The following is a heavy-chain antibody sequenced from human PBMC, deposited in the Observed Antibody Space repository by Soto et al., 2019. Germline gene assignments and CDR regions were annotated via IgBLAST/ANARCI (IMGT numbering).Heavy chain of an antibody. CDR1: GFTFSSYA. J-gene: IGHJ4*02. CDR3: ARGKDYRSGSYPDY. D-gene: IGHD1-26*01. V-gene: IGHV3-30-3*01. CDR2: ISYDGSNK. Sequence: QVQLVESGGGVVQPGRSLRLSCAASGFTFSSYAMHWVRQAPGKGLEWVAVISYDGSNKYYADSVKGRFTISRDNSKNTLYLQMNSLRAEDTAVYYCARGKDYRSGSYPDYWGQGTLVTVSS.